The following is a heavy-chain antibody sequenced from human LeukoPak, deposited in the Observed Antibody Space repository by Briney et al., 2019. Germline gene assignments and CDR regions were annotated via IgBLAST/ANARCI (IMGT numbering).Heavy chain of an antibody. D-gene: IGHD5-24*01. J-gene: IGHJ5*02. V-gene: IGHV3-7*01. Sequence: SGGSLRLSCAASGFTFSGHWMTWVRQAPGRGLEWVANIKDDGSQKSYVDSVKGRFTISRDNAKKSLFLQMNSLRAEDKAIYYCAREDGVDYNYGWFDPWGQGTLVTVS. CDR1: GFTFSGHW. CDR2: IKDDGSQK. CDR3: AREDGVDYNYGWFDP.